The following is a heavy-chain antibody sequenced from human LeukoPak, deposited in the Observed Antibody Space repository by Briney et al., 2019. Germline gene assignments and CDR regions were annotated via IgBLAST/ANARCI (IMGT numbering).Heavy chain of an antibody. D-gene: IGHD3-10*01. Sequence: PSETLSLTCTVSGGSISSYYWSWIRQPPGKGLEWIGSISYSGTTYYNPSLKSRVTISVDTFKNQFSLNLISVTAADTAVYYCARDSGTTGEVKFDPWGQGTLVTVSS. CDR3: ARDSGTTGEVKFDP. V-gene: IGHV4-59*12. CDR1: GGSISSYY. J-gene: IGHJ5*02. CDR2: ISYSGTT.